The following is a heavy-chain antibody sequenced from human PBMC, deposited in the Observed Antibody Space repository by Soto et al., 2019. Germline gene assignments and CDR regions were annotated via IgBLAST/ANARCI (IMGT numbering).Heavy chain of an antibody. Sequence: SETLSLTCTVSGGSISPYYWSWIRQPPGKGLEWVGYIYYGGSTSYNPSLKSRITISVDTSKNQFSLKLTSVTAADTAVYYCARQRILFLQGINAYNYFDPWRQGPLVTV. CDR2: IYYGGST. V-gene: IGHV4-59*08. CDR1: GGSISPYY. CDR3: ARQRILFLQGINAYNYFDP. J-gene: IGHJ5*02.